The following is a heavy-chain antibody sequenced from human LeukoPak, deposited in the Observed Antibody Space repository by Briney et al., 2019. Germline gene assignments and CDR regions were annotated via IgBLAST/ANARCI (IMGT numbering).Heavy chain of an antibody. V-gene: IGHV3-33*01. J-gene: IGHJ4*02. CDR1: GFTFSSYG. CDR2: IWYDGSNE. Sequence: GRSLRLSCAASGFTFSSYGMHWVRQAPGKGLEWVAVIWYDGSNEYYADSVKGRFTISRDNSENTLFLQMNSLRVEDTAVYYCLRYCSSTNCLDYWGQGTLVTVSS. CDR3: LRYCSSTNCLDY. D-gene: IGHD2-2*01.